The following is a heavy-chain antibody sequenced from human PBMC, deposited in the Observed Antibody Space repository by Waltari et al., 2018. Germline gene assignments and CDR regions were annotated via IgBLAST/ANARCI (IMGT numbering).Heavy chain of an antibody. CDR3: ARGQSIRYYFDY. V-gene: IGHV3-21*01. CDR1: AFTFISYS. J-gene: IGHJ4*02. Sequence: EVQLVESVGGLFKPGGSLILPCAASAFTFISYSMNWVRQAQGKGLEWVSSISSSSSYIYYADSVKGRFTISRDNAKNSLYLQMNSLRAEDTAVYYCARGQSIRYYFDYWGQGTLVTVSS. CDR2: ISSSSSYI.